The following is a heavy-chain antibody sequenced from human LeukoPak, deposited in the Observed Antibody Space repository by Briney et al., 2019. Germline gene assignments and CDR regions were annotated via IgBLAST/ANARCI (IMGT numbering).Heavy chain of an antibody. Sequence: SEAVPLTLAFSRGTYSGDYRDSIGQPTAREVEGVGEINHSGSTNYNPSLKSRVTISVDTSKNHFSLRLSSVTAADTAVYYCARGSYCSTTSCYLGTWFDPWGQGTLVIVSS. V-gene: IGHV4-34*01. CDR1: RGTYSGDY. CDR2: INHSGST. D-gene: IGHD2-2*01. J-gene: IGHJ5*02. CDR3: ARGSYCSTTSCYLGTWFDP.